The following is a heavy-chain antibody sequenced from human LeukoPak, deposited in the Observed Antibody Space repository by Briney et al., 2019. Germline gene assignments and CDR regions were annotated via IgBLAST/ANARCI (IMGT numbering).Heavy chain of an antibody. CDR3: ARGEYYGSGSYYNNWFDP. Sequence: SQTLSLTCTVSGGSISSGDYYWSWIRQPPGKGLEWIGYIYYSGSTYYNPSLKSRVTISVDTSKNQFSLKLSSVTAADTAVYYCARGEYYGSGSYYNNWFDPWGQGTLVTVSS. V-gene: IGHV4-30-4*01. D-gene: IGHD3-10*01. CDR1: GGSISSGDYY. CDR2: IYYSGST. J-gene: IGHJ5*02.